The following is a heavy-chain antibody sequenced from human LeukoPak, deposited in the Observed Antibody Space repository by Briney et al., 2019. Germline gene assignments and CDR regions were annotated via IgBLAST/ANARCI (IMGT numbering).Heavy chain of an antibody. CDR3: AGQRGDVLLAFDI. V-gene: IGHV3-66*04. Sequence: PGGSLRLSCAASGFTVSSNYMSWVRQAPGRGLEWVSVIYSGGSTYYADSVKGRFTISRDNSKNSLYLQMNSLRDEDTAVYYCAGQRGDVLLAFDIWGQGTMVTVSS. J-gene: IGHJ3*02. D-gene: IGHD3-10*01. CDR1: GFTVSSNY. CDR2: IYSGGST.